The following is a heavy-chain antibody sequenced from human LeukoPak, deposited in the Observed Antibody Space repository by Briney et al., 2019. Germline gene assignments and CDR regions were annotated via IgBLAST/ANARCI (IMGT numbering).Heavy chain of an antibody. Sequence: PGGSLRLSCAASGFTFSDYYMSWIRQAPGKGLEWVSYISSSGSTIYYADSVKGRFTISRDNAKNSLYLQLNSLRAEDTALYYCAKGRSLPPYYFDYWGQGTLVTVSS. V-gene: IGHV3-11*01. CDR3: AKGRSLPPYYFDY. CDR2: ISSSGSTI. CDR1: GFTFSDYY. J-gene: IGHJ4*02.